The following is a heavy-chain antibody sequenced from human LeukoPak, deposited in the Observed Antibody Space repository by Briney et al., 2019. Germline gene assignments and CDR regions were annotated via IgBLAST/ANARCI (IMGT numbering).Heavy chain of an antibody. CDR2: ISSRGSTI. Sequence: PGGSLRLSCAASGFTFSIYEMNWVRQAPGKGLEWISHISSRGSTIYYADSVRGRFTISRDNAKNSLFLQMNSLRAEDTAVYYCARDKTGYRVGGQSYYYGMDVWGQGATVTVSS. V-gene: IGHV3-48*03. CDR3: ARDKTGYRVGGQSYYYGMDV. CDR1: GFTFSIYE. D-gene: IGHD3-9*01. J-gene: IGHJ6*02.